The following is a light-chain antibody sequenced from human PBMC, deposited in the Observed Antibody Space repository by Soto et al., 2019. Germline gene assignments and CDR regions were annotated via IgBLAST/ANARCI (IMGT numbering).Light chain of an antibody. J-gene: IGKJ4*01. Sequence: DIQLTQSPSSLSASVGDRVTISCRASQNIRNYLNWYQQKPGKAPNLLIYSASNLQSGDSSRLSGSGSGTDFTLTISNLQPEDSATYYCQQSHNTPLTFGGGTKVEI. CDR2: SAS. V-gene: IGKV1-39*01. CDR1: QNIRNY. CDR3: QQSHNTPLT.